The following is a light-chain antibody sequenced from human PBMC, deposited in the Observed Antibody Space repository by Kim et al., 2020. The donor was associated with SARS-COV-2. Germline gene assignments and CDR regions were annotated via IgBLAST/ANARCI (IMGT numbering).Light chain of an antibody. CDR1: QSISSW. CDR2: KAS. CDR3: QQYAYYPWT. Sequence: DIQMTQSPSTLSASVGDRVTITCRASQSISSWLAWFQQKPGKAPNLLIYKASSLENAVPSRFSDSVSGTEFTLTISSLQPDDFATYYCQQYAYYPWTFGQGTKVDIK. J-gene: IGKJ1*01. V-gene: IGKV1-5*03.